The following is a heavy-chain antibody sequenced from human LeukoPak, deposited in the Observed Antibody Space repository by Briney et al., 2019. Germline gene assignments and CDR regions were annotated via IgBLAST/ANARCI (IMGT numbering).Heavy chain of an antibody. Sequence: GSLRLSCAASGFTFSDYYMSWIRQAPGKGLEWVSYISSSGSTIYYADSVKGRFTISRDNAKNSLYLQMNSLRAEDTAVYYCARAPYEIYYYYMDVWGKGTTVTVSS. CDR1: GFTFSDYY. CDR3: ARAPYEIYYYYMDV. V-gene: IGHV3-11*04. D-gene: IGHD3-22*01. CDR2: ISSSGSTI. J-gene: IGHJ6*03.